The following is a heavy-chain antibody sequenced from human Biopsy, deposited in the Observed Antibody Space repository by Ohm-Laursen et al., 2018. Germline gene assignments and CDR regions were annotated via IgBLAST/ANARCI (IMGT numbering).Heavy chain of an antibody. CDR3: ARREQLFKPWELLVRGPNGYSYKSMDV. D-gene: IGHD1-26*01. V-gene: IGHV1-2*02. CDR1: GYTSTDYY. Sequence: ASVKVSCKASGYTSTDYYMYWVRQAPGQGLEWMGWINSNSGDTNYAQKFQGRVAMTRDTSITTAYLELSSLRSDDTAVYYCARREQLFKPWELLVRGPNGYSYKSMDVWGHGTTVTVSS. J-gene: IGHJ6*02. CDR2: INSNSGDT.